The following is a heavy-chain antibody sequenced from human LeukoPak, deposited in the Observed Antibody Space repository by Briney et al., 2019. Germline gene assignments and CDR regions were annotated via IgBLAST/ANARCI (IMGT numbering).Heavy chain of an antibody. D-gene: IGHD5-24*01. CDR3: TSRDMGDGYNLGAEYFQH. J-gene: IGHJ1*01. V-gene: IGHV3-73*01. CDR2: IRSKANSYAT. Sequence: GGSLRLSCAASGFTFSGSAMHWVRQASGKGLEWVGRIRSKANSYATAYAASVKGRFTISRDDSKNTAYLQMNSLKTEDTAVYYCTSRDMGDGYNLGAEYFQHWGQGTLVTVSS. CDR1: GFTFSGSA.